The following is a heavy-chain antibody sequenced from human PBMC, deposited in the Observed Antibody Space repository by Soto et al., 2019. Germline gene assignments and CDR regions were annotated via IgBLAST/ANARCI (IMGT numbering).Heavy chain of an antibody. Sequence: EVQLVESGGGLVQPGGSLKLSCAASGFTFSGSAMHWVRQASGKGLEWVGRIRSKANSYATAYAASVKGRFTISRDDSKNTAYLQMNSLKTEDTAVYYCTVTEQQLVVYWGQGTLVNVSS. CDR3: TVTEQQLVVY. D-gene: IGHD6-13*01. CDR1: GFTFSGSA. V-gene: IGHV3-73*02. J-gene: IGHJ4*02. CDR2: IRSKANSYAT.